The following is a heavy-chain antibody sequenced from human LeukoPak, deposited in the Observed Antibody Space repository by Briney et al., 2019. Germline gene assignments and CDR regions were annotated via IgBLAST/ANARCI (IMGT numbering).Heavy chain of an antibody. Sequence: SETLSLTCSVSGGSISSSSYFWAWIRQPPGKGLEWIGTVSYTGSTYHNPSLKSRVSISVDTSKNQFSLKLSAVTAADTAVYYCARLCDILTAYDYWGQGTLVTVSS. CDR2: VSYTGST. CDR3: ARLCDILTAYDY. D-gene: IGHD3-9*01. CDR1: GGSISSSSYF. J-gene: IGHJ4*02. V-gene: IGHV4-39*01.